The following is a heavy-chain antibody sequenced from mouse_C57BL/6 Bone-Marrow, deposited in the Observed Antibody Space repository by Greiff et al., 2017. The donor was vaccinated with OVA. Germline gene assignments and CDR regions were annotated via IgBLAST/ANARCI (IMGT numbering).Heavy chain of an antibody. J-gene: IGHJ3*01. V-gene: IGHV1-81*01. D-gene: IGHD2-4*01. Sequence: QVQLQQSGAELARPGASVKLSCKASGYTFTSYGISWVKQRTGQGLEWIGEIYPRSGNTYYNEKFKGKATLTADKSSSTAYMELRSLTSEDSAVYFGARDDYWFAYWGQGTLVTVSA. CDR3: ARDDYWFAY. CDR1: GYTFTSYG. CDR2: IYPRSGNT.